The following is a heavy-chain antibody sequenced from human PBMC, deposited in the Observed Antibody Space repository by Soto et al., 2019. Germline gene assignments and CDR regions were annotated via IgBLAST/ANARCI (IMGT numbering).Heavy chain of an antibody. D-gene: IGHD3-16*02. Sequence: PSETLSLTCTVSGGSISSYYWSWIRQPPGKGLEWIGYIYYRGSTNYNPSLKSRVTISVDTSKNQFSLKLSAVTAAETAVYYWASATPQPHTYYDYVWGSYRSFWCYPWGQGTLVTVSS. V-gene: IGHV4-59*01. CDR3: ASATPQPHTYYDYVWGSYRSFWCYP. CDR1: GGSISSYY. J-gene: IGHJ5*02. CDR2: IYYRGST.